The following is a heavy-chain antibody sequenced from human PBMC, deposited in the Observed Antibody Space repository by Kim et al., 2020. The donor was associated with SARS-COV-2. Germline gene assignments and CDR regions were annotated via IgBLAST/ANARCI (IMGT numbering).Heavy chain of an antibody. CDR3: SREPSTYFDY. J-gene: IGHJ4*02. Sequence: GGSLRLSCVVSGFTVSNTYMSWVRQAPGKGLEWVSIIYGGGSTYDADSVKGRFTISRDDSKNTVYLQMNSRRAEDTAVYFCSREPSTYFDYWGQGTLVTVSS. CDR2: IYGGGST. V-gene: IGHV3-66*01. CDR1: GFTVSNTY.